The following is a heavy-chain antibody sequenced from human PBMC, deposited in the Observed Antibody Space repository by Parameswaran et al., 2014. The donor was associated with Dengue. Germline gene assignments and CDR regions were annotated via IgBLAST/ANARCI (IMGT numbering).Heavy chain of an antibody. J-gene: IGHJ4*02. CDR2: ISSTGGST. CDR3: VKDQGRGYYFDY. Sequence: WIRQPPGKGLEYISAISSTGGSTYYADSVKGRFTISRDNSKNTLYLQMSSLRAEDTAVYYCVKDQGRGYYFDYWGQGILVTVSS. V-gene: IGHV3-64D*06. D-gene: IGHD3-10*01.